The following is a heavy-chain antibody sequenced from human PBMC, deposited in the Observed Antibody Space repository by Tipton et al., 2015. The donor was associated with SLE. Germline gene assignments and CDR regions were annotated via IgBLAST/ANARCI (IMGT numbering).Heavy chain of an antibody. D-gene: IGHD1-26*01. Sequence: SLTCTVTGGSISRGAYYWSWIRQPAGKGLEWIGRIYTSGSTNYNPSLKSRVTISVDTSRNQFSLELSSVTAADTAVYYCATGYGGSYSYYYYMDVWGKGTTVTV. CDR1: GGSISRGAYY. V-gene: IGHV4-61*02. CDR2: IYTSGST. CDR3: ATGYGGSYSYYYYMDV. J-gene: IGHJ6*03.